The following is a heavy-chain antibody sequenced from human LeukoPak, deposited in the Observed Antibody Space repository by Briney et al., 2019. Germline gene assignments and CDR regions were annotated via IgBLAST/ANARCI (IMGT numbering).Heavy chain of an antibody. V-gene: IGHV1-2*02. J-gene: IGHJ4*02. Sequence: GASVKVSCKASGYTFTGYYIHWVRQAPGQGLEWMGWIKPNSGGTNYAQKFQGRVTMTRDTSTSTAYMELSRLRSDDTAVYYCARGSIVGATFDYFDYWGQGTLVTVSS. D-gene: IGHD1-26*01. CDR1: GYTFTGYY. CDR3: ARGSIVGATFDYFDY. CDR2: IKPNSGGT.